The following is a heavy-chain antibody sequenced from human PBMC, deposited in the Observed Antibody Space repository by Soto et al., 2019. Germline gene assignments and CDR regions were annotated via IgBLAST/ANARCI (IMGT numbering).Heavy chain of an antibody. J-gene: IGHJ4*02. CDR3: AKDRFRIAVAAPFDY. D-gene: IGHD6-19*01. Sequence: QVQLVESGGGVVQPGRSLRLSCAASGFTFSSYGMHWVRQAPGKGLEWVAVISYDGSNKYYADSVKGRFTISRDNSKNTLYLQMNSLIAEDTAVYYCAKDRFRIAVAAPFDYWCQGTLVTVSS. CDR2: ISYDGSNK. CDR1: GFTFSSYG. V-gene: IGHV3-30*18.